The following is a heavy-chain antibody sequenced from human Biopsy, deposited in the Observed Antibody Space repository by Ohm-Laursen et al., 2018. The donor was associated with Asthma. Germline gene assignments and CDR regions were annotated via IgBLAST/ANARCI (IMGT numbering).Heavy chain of an antibody. Sequence: SLRLSCAASGFAVSRDHMFWVRQAPGKGLEWVSVIYSGGTSHTADSVRGRFTISRDYSKTTLYLQVHSLRAEDTAVYYCARGDSSNWSHYYFDYWGQGTLVTVSS. CDR2: IYSGGTS. D-gene: IGHD3-22*01. CDR3: ARGDSSNWSHYYFDY. CDR1: GFAVSRDH. V-gene: IGHV3-53*01. J-gene: IGHJ4*02.